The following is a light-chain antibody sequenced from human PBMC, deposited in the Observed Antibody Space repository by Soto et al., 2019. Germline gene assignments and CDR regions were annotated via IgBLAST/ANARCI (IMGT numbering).Light chain of an antibody. CDR1: QSVSRN. J-gene: IGKJ4*01. V-gene: IGKV3-15*01. Sequence: EIVMTQSPATMSASPGERATLSCRASQSVSRNLAWYQQKPGQAPRLLIYGASTRATGIPARFSGSGSGTDFILTITSLQTEDFAVYYCQHYNNWPLTFGGGTKVEIK. CDR3: QHYNNWPLT. CDR2: GAS.